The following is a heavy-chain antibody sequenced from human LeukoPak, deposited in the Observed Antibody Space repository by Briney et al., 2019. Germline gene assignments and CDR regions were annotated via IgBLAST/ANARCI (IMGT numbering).Heavy chain of an antibody. CDR2: INPNSGGT. J-gene: IGHJ4*02. V-gene: IGHV1-2*02. Sequence: ASVKVSCKASGYTFTGYYMHWVRQAPGQGLEWMGWINPNSGGTNYAQKFQGRVTMTRDTSISTAYMELSRLRSDDTAVYYCARVRSRVVMGYFDYWGQGTLVTVSS. D-gene: IGHD3-3*01. CDR1: GYTFTGYY. CDR3: ARVRSRVVMGYFDY.